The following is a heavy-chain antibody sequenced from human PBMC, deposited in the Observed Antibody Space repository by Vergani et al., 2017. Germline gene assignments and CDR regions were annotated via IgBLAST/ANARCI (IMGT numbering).Heavy chain of an antibody. CDR2: IHTGGST. Sequence: QVKLQESGPGLLKPSQTLYLTCTVSGESIRSGSHYWSWIRQPAGKGPEWIGHIHTGGSTDLNPSFKRRVSISVDTSKSQFSLKLNSVTVADTAVYYCARSRPYCTSGSCPAIWGQGTLVTVSS. J-gene: IGHJ4*02. CDR1: GESIRSGSHY. V-gene: IGHV4-61*02. CDR3: ARSRPYCTSGSCPAI. D-gene: IGHD2-15*01.